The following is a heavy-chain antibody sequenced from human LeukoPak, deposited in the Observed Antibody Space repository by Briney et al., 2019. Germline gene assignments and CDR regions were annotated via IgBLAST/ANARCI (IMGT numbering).Heavy chain of an antibody. V-gene: IGHV4-39*02. CDR2: LVYGGRT. CDR1: GGSISRGDNH. D-gene: IGHD3-10*01. J-gene: IGHJ4*02. CDR3: EREGYYGSGSPPSLYFDY. Sequence: PSETLSLTCSVSGGSISRGDNHWGWIRRPPGKGLEWIGSLVYGGRTFYSPSLRRRVTMSVDTSKNQFSLRLNSVTAADTAIYYCEREGYYGSGSPPSLYFDYWGQGTLVTVSS.